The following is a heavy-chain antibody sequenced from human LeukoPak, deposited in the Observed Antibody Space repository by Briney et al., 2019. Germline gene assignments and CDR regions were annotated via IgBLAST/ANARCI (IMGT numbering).Heavy chain of an antibody. CDR2: IEQDGSEK. CDR3: ARGLGSYDY. V-gene: IGHV3-7*01. D-gene: IGHD1-26*01. Sequence: SGGSLRLSCAASGFSFTTSWMSWVRRAPGKGLEWVASIEQDGSEKYYVDSVKGRFTIPRDNAKNSLYLQMNSLRAEDTAVYYCARGLGSYDYWGQGTLVTVSS. CDR1: GFSFTTSW. J-gene: IGHJ4*02.